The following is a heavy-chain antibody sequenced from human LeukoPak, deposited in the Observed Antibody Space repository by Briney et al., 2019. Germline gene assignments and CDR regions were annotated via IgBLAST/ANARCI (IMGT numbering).Heavy chain of an antibody. J-gene: IGHJ3*01. V-gene: IGHV3-23*01. Sequence: GGSLRLSCAASGFSFSSYGMGWVRQAPGKGLEWVSHISGNGGSTYYADSVKGRFTISRDNSKNTLYLQMDSLRAEDTARYYCVRRAPWSGSPASFDVWGQGTMVTVSS. CDR1: GFSFSSYG. CDR2: ISGNGGST. CDR3: VRRAPWSGSPASFDV. D-gene: IGHD1-14*01.